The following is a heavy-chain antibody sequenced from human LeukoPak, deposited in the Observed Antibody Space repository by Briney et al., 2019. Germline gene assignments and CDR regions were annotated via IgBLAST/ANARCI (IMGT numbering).Heavy chain of an antibody. CDR1: GGSISSYY. Sequence: PSETLSLTCTVSGGSISSYYWSWIRQPAGKGLEWIGRIYTSGSTNYNPSLKSRVTMSVDTSKNQFSLKLSSVTAADTAVYYCARTGYYDSSGYSYYYGMDVWGQGTTVTVSS. CDR3: ARTGYYDSSGYSYYYGMDV. D-gene: IGHD3-22*01. V-gene: IGHV4-4*07. CDR2: IYTSGST. J-gene: IGHJ6*02.